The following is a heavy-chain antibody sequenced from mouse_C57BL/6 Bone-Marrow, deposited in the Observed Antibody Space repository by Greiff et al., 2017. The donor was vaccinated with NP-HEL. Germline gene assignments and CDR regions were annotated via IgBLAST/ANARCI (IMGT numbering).Heavy chain of an antibody. CDR2: IDPSDSYT. J-gene: IGHJ2*01. CDR3: ARRRGVPLFDY. Sequence: QVQLQQPGAELVKPGASVKLSCKASGYTFTSYWMQWVKQRPGQGLEWIGAIDPSDSYTNYNQKFKGKATLTVDTSSSTAYMQLSSLTSEDSAVYYCARRRGVPLFDYWGQGTTLTVSS. D-gene: IGHD2-14*01. CDR1: GYTFTSYW. V-gene: IGHV1-50*01.